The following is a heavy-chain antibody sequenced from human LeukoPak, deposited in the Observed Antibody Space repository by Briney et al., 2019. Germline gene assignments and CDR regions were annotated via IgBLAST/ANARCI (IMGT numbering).Heavy chain of an antibody. Sequence: ASVKVSCKASGYTFTGYYMHWVRQAPGQRLEWMGWINAGNGNTKYSQKFQGRVTITRDTSASTAYMELSSLRSEDTAVYYCARGQGGSYFGYWGQGTLVTASS. CDR2: INAGNGNT. CDR3: ARGQGGSYFGY. V-gene: IGHV1-3*01. D-gene: IGHD3-16*01. J-gene: IGHJ4*02. CDR1: GYTFTGYY.